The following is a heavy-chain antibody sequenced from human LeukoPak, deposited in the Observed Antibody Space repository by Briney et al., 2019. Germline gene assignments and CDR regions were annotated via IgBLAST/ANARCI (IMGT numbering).Heavy chain of an antibody. CDR3: ARDPGYLQPDF. D-gene: IGHD1-1*01. Sequence: GDSVKVSCKPSGYTFTDYWLHWVRQAPGQGLEWMGCMYPKSGVTGYAQKFQGRVTLTGDTSISTAYMELSSLRSDDTAMYYCARDPGYLQPDFWGQGTLVTVPS. V-gene: IGHV1-2*02. CDR2: MYPKSGVT. J-gene: IGHJ4*02. CDR1: GYTFTDYW.